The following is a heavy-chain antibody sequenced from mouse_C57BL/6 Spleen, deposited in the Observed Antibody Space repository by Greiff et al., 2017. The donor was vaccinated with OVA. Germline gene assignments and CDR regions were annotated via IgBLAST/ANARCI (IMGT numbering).Heavy chain of an antibody. V-gene: IGHV1-55*01. D-gene: IGHD1-1*01. CDR1: GYTFTSYW. Sequence: QVQLQQPGAELVKPGASVQMSCKASGYTFTSYWITWVKQRPGQGLEWIGDIYPGSGSTNYNEKFKSKATLTVDTSSSTAYMQLSSLTSEDSAVYYCARRGAITTLDYWGQGTTLTVSS. J-gene: IGHJ2*01. CDR2: IYPGSGST. CDR3: ARRGAITTLDY.